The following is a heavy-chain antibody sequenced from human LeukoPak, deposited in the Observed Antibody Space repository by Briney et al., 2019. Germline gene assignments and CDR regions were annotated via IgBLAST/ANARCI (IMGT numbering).Heavy chain of an antibody. V-gene: IGHV1-3*01. J-gene: IGHJ4*02. D-gene: IGHD3-10*01. CDR1: GYTFTSYA. CDR3: ASALITMVRGVMIPPLGY. Sequence: ASVKVSCKASGYTFTSYAMHWVRQAPGQRLEWMGWINAGNGNTKYSQKFQGRVTITRDTSASTAYMELSSLRSEDTAVYYCASALITMVRGVMIPPLGYWGQGTLVTVSS. CDR2: INAGNGNT.